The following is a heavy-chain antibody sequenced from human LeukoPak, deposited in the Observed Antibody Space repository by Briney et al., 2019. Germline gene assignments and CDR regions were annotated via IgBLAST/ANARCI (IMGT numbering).Heavy chain of an antibody. D-gene: IGHD3-10*01. CDR1: GYTFTSYG. CDR2: ISAYNGNT. J-gene: IGHJ4*02. CDR3: ARDLGMVRGVIITPTFDY. Sequence: ASVKVSCKASGYTFTSYGISWVRQAPGQGLEWMGWISAYNGNTNYAQKLQGRVTMTTDTSTSTAYMELRSLRSDDTAVYYCARDLGMVRGVIITPTFDYWGQGTLVTVSS. V-gene: IGHV1-18*01.